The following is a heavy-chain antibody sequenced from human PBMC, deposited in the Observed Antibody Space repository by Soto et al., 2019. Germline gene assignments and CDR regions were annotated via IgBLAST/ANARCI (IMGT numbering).Heavy chain of an antibody. J-gene: IGHJ5*02. Sequence: QVQLVESGGGVVQPGRSLRLSCAAYGFTFSSYGMHWVRQAPGKGLESVAVISYDGSNKYYADSVKGRFTISRDNSKNTLYLQMNSLRAEDTAVYYCAKTYIVVVPAAPLDPWGQGTLVTVSS. CDR1: GFTFSSYG. V-gene: IGHV3-30*18. CDR2: ISYDGSNK. CDR3: AKTYIVVVPAAPLDP. D-gene: IGHD2-2*01.